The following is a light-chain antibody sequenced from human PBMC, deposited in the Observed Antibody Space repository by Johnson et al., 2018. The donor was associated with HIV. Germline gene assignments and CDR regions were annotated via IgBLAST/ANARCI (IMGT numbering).Light chain of an antibody. Sequence: QSVLTQPPSVSAAPGQKVTISCSGSSSDMGNYAVSWYQQLPGTAPKLLIYENNKRPSGIPDRFSGSKSGTSATLGITGLQTGDEADDYCGTWDSSLSAGGVFGTGTKVTVL. J-gene: IGLJ1*01. CDR2: ENN. CDR1: SSDMGNYA. CDR3: GTWDSSLSAGGV. V-gene: IGLV1-51*02.